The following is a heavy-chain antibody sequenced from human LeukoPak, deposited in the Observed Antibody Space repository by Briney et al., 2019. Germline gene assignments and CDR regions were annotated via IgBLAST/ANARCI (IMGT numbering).Heavy chain of an antibody. D-gene: IGHD4-11*01. Sequence: SETLSLTCTVSGGSISSGDYYWSWIRQPPGKGLEWIGYIYYSGGTYYNPSLKSRVTISVDTSKNQFSLKLSSVTAADTAVYCCARSYSNYLGYWGQGTLVTVSS. J-gene: IGHJ4*02. V-gene: IGHV4-30-4*01. CDR2: IYYSGGT. CDR1: GGSISSGDYY. CDR3: ARSYSNYLGY.